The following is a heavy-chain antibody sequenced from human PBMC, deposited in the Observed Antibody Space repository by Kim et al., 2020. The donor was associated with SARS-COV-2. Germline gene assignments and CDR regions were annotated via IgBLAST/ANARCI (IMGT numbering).Heavy chain of an antibody. D-gene: IGHD3-3*01. CDR2: MNPNSGNT. CDR1: GYTFTSYD. J-gene: IGHJ5*02. V-gene: IGHV1-8*01. CDR3: ARGRPQDLYYDFWSGYWFDP. Sequence: ASVKVSCKASGYTFTSYDINWVRQATGQGLEWMGWMNPNSGNTGYAQKFQGRVTMTRNTSISTAYMELSSLRSEDTAVYYCARGRPQDLYYDFWSGYWFDPWGQGTLVTVSS.